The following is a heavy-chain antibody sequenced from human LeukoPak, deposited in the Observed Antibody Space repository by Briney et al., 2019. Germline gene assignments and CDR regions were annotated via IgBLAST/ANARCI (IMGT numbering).Heavy chain of an antibody. D-gene: IGHD4-11*01. CDR1: GGSFSGYY. J-gene: IGHJ6*03. Sequence: PSETLSLTCAVYGGSFSGYYWSWIRQPPGKGLEWIGEINHSGSTNYNPSLKSRVTISVDTSKNQFSLKLSSVTAADTAVYYCARVPTTVTPYYYYYMDVWGKGTTVTVSS. CDR3: ARVPTTVTPYYYYYMDV. CDR2: INHSGST. V-gene: IGHV4-34*01.